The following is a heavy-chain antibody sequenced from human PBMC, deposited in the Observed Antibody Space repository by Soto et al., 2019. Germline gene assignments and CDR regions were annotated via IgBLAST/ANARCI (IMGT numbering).Heavy chain of an antibody. CDR2: ISYDGSNK. Sequence: PGGSLRLSCAASGFTFSSYAMHWVRQAPGKGLEWVAVISYDGSNKYYADSVKGRFTISRDNSKNTLYLQMNSLRAEDTAVYYCARDQVVATILHYYYGMDVWGQGTTVTVS. V-gene: IGHV3-30-3*01. CDR1: GFTFSSYA. D-gene: IGHD5-12*01. CDR3: ARDQVVATILHYYYGMDV. J-gene: IGHJ6*02.